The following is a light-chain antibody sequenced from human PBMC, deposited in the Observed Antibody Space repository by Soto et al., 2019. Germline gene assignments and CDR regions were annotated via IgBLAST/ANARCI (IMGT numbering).Light chain of an antibody. CDR2: DAS. V-gene: IGKV3-11*01. Sequence: EIVLTQPPATLSLSPGERATLSCRASQSVGSYLAWYQQKPGQAPRLLIYDASHRATGIPARFSGSGSGTDFTLTINSLEPEDFAFYYCQQRYTWPLSFGGGTKVEIK. CDR3: QQRYTWPLS. CDR1: QSVGSY. J-gene: IGKJ4*01.